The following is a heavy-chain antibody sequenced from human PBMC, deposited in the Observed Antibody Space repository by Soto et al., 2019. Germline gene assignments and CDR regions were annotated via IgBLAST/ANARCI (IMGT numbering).Heavy chain of an antibody. CDR3: ARSLRPVVPAAIGYYYYGMDV. CDR1: GFTFSSYA. D-gene: IGHD2-2*01. J-gene: IGHJ6*02. Sequence: QVQLVESGGGVIQPGRSPRLSCAASGFTFSSYAMHWVRQAPGKGLEWVAVISYDGSNKYYADSVKGRFTISRDNSKNTLYLQMNSLRAEDTAVYYCARSLRPVVPAAIGYYYYGMDVWGQGTTVTVSS. CDR2: ISYDGSNK. V-gene: IGHV3-30-3*01.